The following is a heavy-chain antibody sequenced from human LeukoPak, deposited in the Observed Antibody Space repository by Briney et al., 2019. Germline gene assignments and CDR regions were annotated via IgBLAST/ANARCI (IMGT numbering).Heavy chain of an antibody. V-gene: IGHV3-48*03. D-gene: IGHD2-15*01. CDR3: ARGSYRRGSGGPFSSAFDY. J-gene: IGHJ4*02. Sequence: GGSLRLSCAASGFAFSSYEMNWVRQAPGKGLEWVSYISSSGSTIYYADSVKGRFTISRDNAKNSLYLQMNSLRAEDTAVYYCARGSYRRGSGGPFSSAFDYWGQGTLVTVSS. CDR2: ISSSGSTI. CDR1: GFAFSSYE.